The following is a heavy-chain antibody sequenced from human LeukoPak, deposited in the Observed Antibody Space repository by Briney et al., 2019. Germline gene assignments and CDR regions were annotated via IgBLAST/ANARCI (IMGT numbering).Heavy chain of an antibody. Sequence: GSLRLSCAASGFTVSSNYMSWVRQPPGKGLEWIGEIDHSGSTNYNPSLKSRVTISVDTSKNQFSLKLSSVTAADTAVYYCARRDTVSYFDYWGQGTLVTVSS. D-gene: IGHD4-17*01. V-gene: IGHV4-34*01. CDR2: IDHSGST. J-gene: IGHJ4*02. CDR1: GFTVSSNY. CDR3: ARRDTVSYFDY.